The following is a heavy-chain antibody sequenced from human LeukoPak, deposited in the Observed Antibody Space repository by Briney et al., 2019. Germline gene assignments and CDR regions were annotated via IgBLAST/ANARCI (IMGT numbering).Heavy chain of an antibody. Sequence: PGGSLRLSCAVSGCTFSRHWMSWVRQAPGKGLEWLANIKQDGSEKYYVDSVEGRFTISRDNAKNSLYLQMNSLRAEDTAVYYCARSYYGSGTSYGMDVWGQGTTVTVSS. CDR3: ARSYYGSGTSYGMDV. V-gene: IGHV3-7*01. CDR1: GCTFSRHW. J-gene: IGHJ6*02. CDR2: IKQDGSEK. D-gene: IGHD3-10*01.